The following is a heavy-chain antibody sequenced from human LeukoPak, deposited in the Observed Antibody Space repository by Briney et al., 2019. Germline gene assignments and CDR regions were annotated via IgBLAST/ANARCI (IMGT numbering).Heavy chain of an antibody. CDR2: IIPIFGTA. CDR3: ARGVSLYNWNDDQTQGNYYYYAMDV. J-gene: IGHJ6*02. Sequence: SVKVSCKASGGTFSSYAISWVRQAPGQGLEWMGGIIPIFGTANYAQKFQGRVTITADESTSTAYMELSSLRSEDTAVYYCARGVSLYNWNDDQTQGNYYYYAMDVWGPGTTVTVSS. V-gene: IGHV1-69*13. D-gene: IGHD1-1*01. CDR1: GGTFSSYA.